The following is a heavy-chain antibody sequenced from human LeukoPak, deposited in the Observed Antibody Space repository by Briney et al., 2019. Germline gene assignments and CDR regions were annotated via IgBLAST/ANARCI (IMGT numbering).Heavy chain of an antibody. J-gene: IGHJ4*02. CDR1: GGSINNVVYY. Sequence: PSETLSLTCSVSGGSINNVVYYWDWIRQPPGKALEWIGDIYQTGTTYYNPSFECRVTISADTSNNQVSLKMNAVTAADTAVYYCARRRGSSSGGPFDYWGRGTLVIVSS. V-gene: IGHV4-39*01. CDR3: ARRRGSSSGGPFDY. CDR2: IYQTGTT. D-gene: IGHD6-25*01.